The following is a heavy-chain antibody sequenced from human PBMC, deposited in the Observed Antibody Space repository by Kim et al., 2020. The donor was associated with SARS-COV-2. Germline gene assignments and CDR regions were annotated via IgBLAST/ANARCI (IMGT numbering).Heavy chain of an antibody. CDR2: IDPEDGET. CDR1: GYTLTEFY. D-gene: IGHD3-10*01. CDR3: ATQEYGAGSYRGAFDI. Sequence: ASVKVSCKVSGYTLTEFYMHWVRQAPGKGLEWMGGIDPEDGETNYAQKFQGRVTMTEDTSTDTAYMELSSLRSEDTAVYYCATQEYGAGSYRGAFDIWGQGTMVTVSS. V-gene: IGHV1-24*01. J-gene: IGHJ3*02.